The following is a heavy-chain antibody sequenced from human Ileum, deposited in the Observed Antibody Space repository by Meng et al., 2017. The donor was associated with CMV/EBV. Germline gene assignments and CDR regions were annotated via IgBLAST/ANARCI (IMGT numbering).Heavy chain of an antibody. V-gene: IGHV4-59*01. J-gene: IGHJ4*02. CDR1: GGSISSYS. CDR3: ARDRLASFDY. CDR2: IYYSGST. Sequence: LSHPFPVSGGSISSYSWSWIRQPPGKGLEWIGYIYYSGSTNYNPSLKSRVTISVDTSKNQFSLKLSSVTAADTAVYYCARDRLASFDYWGQGTLVTVSS. D-gene: IGHD6-19*01.